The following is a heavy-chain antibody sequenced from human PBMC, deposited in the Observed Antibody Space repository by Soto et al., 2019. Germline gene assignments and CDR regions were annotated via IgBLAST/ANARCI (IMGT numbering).Heavy chain of an antibody. V-gene: IGHV1-69*12. CDR3: ALGVPFRQAYYFDS. J-gene: IGHJ4*02. Sequence: QVQLVQSGAEVKKPGSSVKVSCKASGGTFSSYSISWVRQAPGQGLEWMGGIITIFVPSNYAQKFQCRAPITADESTSSAYMELSSLRSEDTAVYYCALGVPFRQAYYFDSWGQGTLVTVSS. D-gene: IGHD2-2*01. CDR1: GGTFSSYS. CDR2: IITIFVPS.